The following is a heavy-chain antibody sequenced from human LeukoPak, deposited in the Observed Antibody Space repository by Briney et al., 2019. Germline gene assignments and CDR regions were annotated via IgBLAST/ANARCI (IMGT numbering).Heavy chain of an antibody. V-gene: IGHV4-4*07. CDR3: TGDSGTSGEVKFDP. D-gene: IGHD3-10*01. CDR1: GGSITNYY. CDR2: IYSTGII. Sequence: SETLSLTCTVSGGSITNYYWSWIRQSAGKGLEWIGRIYSTGIITYNPSLKSRVTMSVDTSKNQLSLRLISVTAADTAVYYCTGDSGTSGEVKFDPWGQGSLVTVSS. J-gene: IGHJ5*02.